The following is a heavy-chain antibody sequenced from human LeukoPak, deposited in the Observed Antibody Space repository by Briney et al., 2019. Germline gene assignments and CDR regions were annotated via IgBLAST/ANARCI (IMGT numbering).Heavy chain of an antibody. Sequence: SGGSLRLSCTASGFTFGDYAMSWVRQAPGKGLEWVGFIRSKAYGGTTEYAASVKGRFTISRDDSNSFAYLQMNSLKTEDTDVYYCTRGFVVVPAAAFDYWGQGTLVTVSS. J-gene: IGHJ4*02. CDR1: GFTFGDYA. CDR3: TRGFVVVPAAAFDY. CDR2: IRSKAYGGTT. V-gene: IGHV3-49*04. D-gene: IGHD2-2*01.